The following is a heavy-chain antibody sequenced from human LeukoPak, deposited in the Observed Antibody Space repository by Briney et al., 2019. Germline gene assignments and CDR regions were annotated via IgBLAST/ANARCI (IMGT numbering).Heavy chain of an antibody. CDR1: GFTFSSYG. D-gene: IGHD5-18*01. V-gene: IGHV3-30*02. CDR3: AKDRQRIYSYGSPLSFDY. Sequence: LGGSLRLSCAASGFTFSSYGMHWVRQAPGKGLEWVAFIRYDGSNKYYADSVKGRFTISRDNSKNTLYLQMNSLRAEDTAVYYCAKDRQRIYSYGSPLSFDYWGQGTLVTVSS. J-gene: IGHJ4*02. CDR2: IRYDGSNK.